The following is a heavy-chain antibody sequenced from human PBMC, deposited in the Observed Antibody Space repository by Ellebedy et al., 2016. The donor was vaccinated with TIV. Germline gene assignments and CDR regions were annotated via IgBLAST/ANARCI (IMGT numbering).Heavy chain of an antibody. CDR2: IDPSDSYT. Sequence: PGGSLRLSCKVSGYTFSSYWISWVRQMPGKVLEWMGSIDPSDSYTDSSPSFQGHVTLTADKSISNAYLQWRSLKASDTAMYYCARQGSDSSGYYYGVAYWGQGTLVTVSS. CDR1: GYTFSSYW. CDR3: ARQGSDSSGYYYGVAY. J-gene: IGHJ4*02. D-gene: IGHD3-22*01. V-gene: IGHV5-10-1*01.